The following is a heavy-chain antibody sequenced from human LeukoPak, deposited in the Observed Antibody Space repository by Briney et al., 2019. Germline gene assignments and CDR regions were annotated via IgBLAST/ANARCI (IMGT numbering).Heavy chain of an antibody. J-gene: IGHJ4*02. Sequence: PGRSLRLSSAASGFTFSSYGMHWVRQAPGKGLEWVAVIWYDGSNKYYADSVKGRFTISRDNSKNTLYLQMNSLRAEDTAVYYCAKDRLLYYYGSGSSYYFDYWGQGTLVTVSS. CDR1: GFTFSSYG. CDR2: IWYDGSNK. D-gene: IGHD3-10*01. CDR3: AKDRLLYYYGSGSSYYFDY. V-gene: IGHV3-33*06.